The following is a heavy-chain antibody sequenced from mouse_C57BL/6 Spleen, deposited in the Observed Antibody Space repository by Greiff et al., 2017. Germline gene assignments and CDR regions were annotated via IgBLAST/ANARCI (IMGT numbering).Heavy chain of an antibody. CDR1: GYSFTDYN. CDR2: INPNYGTT. Sequence: EVQLQQSGPELVKPGASVTISCKASGYSFTDYNMNWVKQSNGKSLEWIGVINPNYGTTSYTQKFKGKATLTVDQSSSTAYMQRNSLTSEDSAVYYCAIGIYSSSPYAMDYWGQGTSVTVSS. V-gene: IGHV1-39*01. D-gene: IGHD1-1*01. J-gene: IGHJ4*01. CDR3: AIGIYSSSPYAMDY.